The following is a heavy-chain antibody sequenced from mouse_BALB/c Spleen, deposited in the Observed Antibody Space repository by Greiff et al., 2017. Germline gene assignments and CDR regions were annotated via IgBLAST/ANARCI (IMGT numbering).Heavy chain of an antibody. J-gene: IGHJ3*01. V-gene: IGHV2-2*02. CDR1: GFSLTSYG. CDR2: IWSGGST. CDR3: ARKDGNYAWFAY. D-gene: IGHD2-1*01. Sequence: VQVVESGPGLVQPSQSLSITCTVSGFSLTSYGVHWVRQSPGKGLEWLGVIWSGGSTDYNAAFISRLSISKDNSKSQVFFKMNSLQANDTAIYYCARKDGNYAWFAYWGQGTLVTVSA.